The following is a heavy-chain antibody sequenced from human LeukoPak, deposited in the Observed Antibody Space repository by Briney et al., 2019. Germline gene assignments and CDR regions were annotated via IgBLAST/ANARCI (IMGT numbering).Heavy chain of an antibody. V-gene: IGHV4-59*01. CDR3: ARWKVRAPKPSYFDY. CDR2: IYYSGST. Sequence: SETLSLTCTVSGGSISSYYRSWIRQPPGKGLEWIGYIYYSGSTNYNPSLKSRVTISVDTSKNQFSLKLSSVTAADTAVYYCARWKVRAPKPSYFDYWGQGTLVTVSS. J-gene: IGHJ4*02. CDR1: GGSISSYY. D-gene: IGHD3-10*01.